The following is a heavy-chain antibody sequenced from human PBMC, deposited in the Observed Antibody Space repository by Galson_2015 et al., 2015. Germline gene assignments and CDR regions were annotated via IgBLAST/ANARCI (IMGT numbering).Heavy chain of an antibody. J-gene: IGHJ5*02. V-gene: IGHV1-18*01. CDR1: GYRFSTYG. D-gene: IGHD2-2*01. CDR2: ISAYNDNT. CDR3: ARDPAEHCSTASCSWNWFDP. Sequence: SCKASGYRFSTYGITWMRQAPGQGLEWMGWISAYNDNTNYAQKFQGRVTITTDTSTTTVYMDMRSLTSDDTAVYYCARDPAEHCSTASCSWNWFDPWGQGTLVTVSS.